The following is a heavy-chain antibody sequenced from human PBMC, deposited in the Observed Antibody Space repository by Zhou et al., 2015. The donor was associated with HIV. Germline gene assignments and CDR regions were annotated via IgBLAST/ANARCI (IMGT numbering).Heavy chain of an antibody. J-gene: IGHJ6*02. V-gene: IGHV3-9*01. CDR2: INWNSESI. D-gene: IGHD4-11*01. Sequence: EVQLVESGGGLVRPGRSLRLSCVASGFIFDDYAMHWVRQVPGKGLEWVSGINWNSESIAYADSVKGRFTIFRDTSKNTVYLQMNSLRTEDTAVYYCAKDRTVRNYYGMDVWGQGTTVTVSS. CDR1: GFIFDDYA. CDR3: AKDRTVRNYYGMDV.